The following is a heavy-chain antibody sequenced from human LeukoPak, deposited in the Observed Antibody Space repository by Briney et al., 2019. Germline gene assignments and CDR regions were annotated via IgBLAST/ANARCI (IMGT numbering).Heavy chain of an antibody. J-gene: IGHJ4*02. CDR3: AKVYSGSYPADY. Sequence: GGSLRLSCAASGFTFSSYAMSWVREAPGKGVEWVSAISGSGGSTYYADSVKGRFTISRDNSKNTLYLQMNSLRAEDTAVYYCAKVYSGSYPADYWGQGTLVTVSS. CDR2: ISGSGGST. D-gene: IGHD1-26*01. CDR1: GFTFSSYA. V-gene: IGHV3-23*01.